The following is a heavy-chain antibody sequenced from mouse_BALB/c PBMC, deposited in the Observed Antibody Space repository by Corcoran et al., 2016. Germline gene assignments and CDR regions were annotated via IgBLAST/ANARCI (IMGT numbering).Heavy chain of an antibody. CDR3: ARGGLYGNYVWYFDV. Sequence: QIQLVQSGPELKKPGETVKISCKASGYTFTNYGMNWVKQAPGKGLKWMGWINTYTGEPTYADDFKGRFAFSLETSASTAYLQIKNLKNEDMATYFCARGGLYGNYVWYFDVCGAGTTVTVSS. D-gene: IGHD2-10*02. CDR2: INTYTGEP. V-gene: IGHV9-1*02. CDR1: GYTFTNYG. J-gene: IGHJ1*01.